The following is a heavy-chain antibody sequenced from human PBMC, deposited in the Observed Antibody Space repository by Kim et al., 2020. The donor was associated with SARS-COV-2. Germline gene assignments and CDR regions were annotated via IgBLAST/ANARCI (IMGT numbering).Heavy chain of an antibody. CDR1: GDRVSSNSAA. Sequence: SQTLSLTCAISGDRVSSNSAAWNWIRQSPSRGLEWLGRTYYRSKWYNDYAVSVKSRITINPDTSKNQFSLQLNSVTPEDTAVYYCARASRDRTTVTTKYYFDYWGQGTLVTVSS. CDR2: TYYRSKWYN. V-gene: IGHV6-1*01. CDR3: ARASRDRTTVTTKYYFDY. D-gene: IGHD4-4*01. J-gene: IGHJ4*02.